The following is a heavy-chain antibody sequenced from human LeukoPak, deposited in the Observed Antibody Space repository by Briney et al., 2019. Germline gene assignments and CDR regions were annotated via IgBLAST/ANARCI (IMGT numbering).Heavy chain of an antibody. J-gene: IGHJ4*02. CDR3: ARVSIAARLWYY. V-gene: IGHV1-8*02. D-gene: IGHD6-6*01. CDR2: MNPNSGNT. CDR1: GGTFSSYA. Sequence: ASVKVSCKASGGTFSSYAINWVRQATGQGLEWMGWMNPNSGNTGYAQKFQGRVTMTRNTSISTAYMELSSLRSEDTAVYYCARVSIAARLWYYWGQGTLVTVSS.